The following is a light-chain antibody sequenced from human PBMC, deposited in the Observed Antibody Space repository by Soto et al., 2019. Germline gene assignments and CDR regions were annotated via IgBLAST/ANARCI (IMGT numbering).Light chain of an antibody. Sequence: EVVMTQSPATLSVSPGERATLSCRASQSVGSNVAWYQQKPGQAPRLLIYDASTRATGIPARFSGSGSGTEFTLTISSLQSEDFAVYYCQQHNNWPPVTFGGGTKVE. CDR1: QSVGSN. CDR3: QQHNNWPPVT. V-gene: IGKV3-15*01. J-gene: IGKJ4*01. CDR2: DAS.